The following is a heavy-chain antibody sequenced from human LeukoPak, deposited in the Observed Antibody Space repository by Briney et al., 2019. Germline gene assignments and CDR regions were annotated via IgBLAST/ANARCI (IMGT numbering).Heavy chain of an antibody. CDR2: IYYSGST. CDR3: ARAIIIGGRPRRSYYFDY. D-gene: IGHD1-26*01. Sequence: NSSETLSLTCTVSGGSISSSSYYWGWIRQPPGKGLEWIGYIYYSGSTNYNPSLKSRVTISVDTSKNQFSLKLSSVTAADTAVYYCARAIIIGGRPRRSYYFDYWGQGTLVTVSS. V-gene: IGHV4-39*07. CDR1: GGSISSSSYY. J-gene: IGHJ4*02.